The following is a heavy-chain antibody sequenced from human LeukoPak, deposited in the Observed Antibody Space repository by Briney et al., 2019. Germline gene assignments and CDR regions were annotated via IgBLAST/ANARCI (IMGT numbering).Heavy chain of an antibody. Sequence: PGGSLRLSCAASGFTFSSYSMNWVRQAPGKGLEWVSYISSSSSTIYYADSVKGRFTISRDNAKNSLYLQMNSLRAEDTAVYYCARDLRSSGWYYFDFWGQGTLVTVSS. CDR2: ISSSSSTI. D-gene: IGHD6-19*01. CDR3: ARDLRSSGWYYFDF. CDR1: GFTFSSYS. V-gene: IGHV3-48*01. J-gene: IGHJ4*02.